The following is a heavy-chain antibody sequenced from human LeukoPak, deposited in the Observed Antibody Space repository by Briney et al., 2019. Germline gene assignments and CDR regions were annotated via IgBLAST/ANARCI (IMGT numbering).Heavy chain of an antibody. CDR1: GYTFTRYG. D-gene: IGHD3-3*01. V-gene: IGHV1-18*01. Sequence: ASVKVSCKASGYTFTRYGISWVRQAPGQGLEWMGWISPYNGNTKNAQKFQGRVTMTTDTSTSTAYMELRSLRFDDTAVYYCGRVPSSLYDFWSGYFIDYWGQGTLVTVSS. J-gene: IGHJ4*02. CDR3: GRVPSSLYDFWSGYFIDY. CDR2: ISPYNGNT.